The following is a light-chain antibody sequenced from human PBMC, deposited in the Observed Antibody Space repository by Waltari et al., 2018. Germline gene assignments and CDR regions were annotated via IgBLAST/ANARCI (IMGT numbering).Light chain of an antibody. V-gene: IGKV1-5*03. Sequence: DIQMTQSPSTVSASVGDRVTIPCRASQTVGDWLAWYQQKPGKAPKLLNSKASTLQNGVPSRFSGSGSGSEFTLTISSLQPDDVAIYYCQQYNTFSSFGQGTRLEL. J-gene: IGKJ2*01. CDR2: KAS. CDR3: QQYNTFSS. CDR1: QTVGDW.